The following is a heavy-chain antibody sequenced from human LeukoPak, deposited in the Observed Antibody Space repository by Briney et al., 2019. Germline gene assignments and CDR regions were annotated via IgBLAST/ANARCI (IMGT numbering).Heavy chain of an antibody. CDR2: LPHDGTEK. V-gene: IGHV3-30*01. Sequence: PGGSLRPSCAASGFTFRSSAMHWVRQAPGKGLEGVALLPHDGTEKYYVESVKGRFTISSDNSNNTLYLQMNSLRVEDTAVYFCARQGSSLRYFHTYLDVWGKGTTVTVSS. CDR3: ARQGSSLRYFHTYLDV. CDR1: GFTFRSSA. J-gene: IGHJ6*03. D-gene: IGHD6-6*01.